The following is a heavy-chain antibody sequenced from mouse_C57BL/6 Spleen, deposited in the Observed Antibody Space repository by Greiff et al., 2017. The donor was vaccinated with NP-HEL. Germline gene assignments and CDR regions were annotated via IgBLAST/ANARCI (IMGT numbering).Heavy chain of an antibody. CDR1: GYTFTDYN. D-gene: IGHD1-1*01. CDR3: SILKDKDYYGSSYGWYFDV. Sequence: EVQLQQSGPELVKPGASVKMSCKASGYTFTDYNMHWVKQSHGKSLEWIGYINPNNGGTRYIQKFKGKATLTVNKSSSTADMELRSLTAEDSAVYYCSILKDKDYYGSSYGWYFDVWGTGTTGTFSS. J-gene: IGHJ1*03. V-gene: IGHV1-22*01. CDR2: INPNNGGT.